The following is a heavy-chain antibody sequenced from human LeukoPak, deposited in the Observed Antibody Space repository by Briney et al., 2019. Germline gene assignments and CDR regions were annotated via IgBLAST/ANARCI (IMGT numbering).Heavy chain of an antibody. V-gene: IGHV3-23*01. CDR1: GFTFSNHW. CDR3: AKDRYCSVGSCYSDH. Sequence: GGSLRLSCAASGFTFSNHWMHWVRQVPGKGLEWVTGISGRGDSTYYADSVKGRFTISRDNSKNTLYLQMNSLRAGDTAVYYCAKDRYCSVGSCYSDHWGQGTPVTVSS. D-gene: IGHD2-15*01. J-gene: IGHJ4*02. CDR2: ISGRGDST.